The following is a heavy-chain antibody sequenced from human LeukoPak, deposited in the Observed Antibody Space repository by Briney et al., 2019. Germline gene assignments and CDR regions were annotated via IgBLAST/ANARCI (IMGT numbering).Heavy chain of an antibody. V-gene: IGHV1-24*01. J-gene: IGHJ4*02. D-gene: IGHD1-26*01. CDR2: FDPEDGET. Sequence: ASVTVSCKVSGYTLTELSMHWVRQAPGKGLEWLGGFDPEDGETIYAQKFQGRVTMTEDTSTDTAYMELSSLRSEDTAVYYCATDYRSLGSPGEYYFDYWGQGTLVTVSS. CDR1: GYTLTELS. CDR3: ATDYRSLGSPGEYYFDY.